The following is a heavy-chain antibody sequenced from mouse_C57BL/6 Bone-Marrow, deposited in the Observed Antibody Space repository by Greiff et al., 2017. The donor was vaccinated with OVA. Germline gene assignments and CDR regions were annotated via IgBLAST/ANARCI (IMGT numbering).Heavy chain of an antibody. D-gene: IGHD1-1*01. J-gene: IGHJ2*01. CDR1: GYTFTSYW. V-gene: IGHV1-59*01. CDR2: IDPSDSYT. Sequence: VQLQQPGAELVRPGTSVKLSCKASGYTFTSYWMHWVKQRPGQGLAWIGVIDPSDSYTNYNQKFKGKATLTVDTSSSTAYMQLSSLTSEDSAVYYGARGEEITTVGATDYWGQGTTLTVSS. CDR3: ARGEEITTVGATDY.